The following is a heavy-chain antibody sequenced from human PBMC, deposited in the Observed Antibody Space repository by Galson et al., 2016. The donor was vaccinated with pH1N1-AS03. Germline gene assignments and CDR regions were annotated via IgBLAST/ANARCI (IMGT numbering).Heavy chain of an antibody. CDR1: PDSINSYF. D-gene: IGHD6-13*01. Sequence: SETLSLTCSVSPDSINSYFWSWIRQPPGRGLEWIGHIFPGGKTTYNPSLKRRVTMTVDPSKNLLSLNLTSVTAADTAVYFCARQEWTGAAAHDYGGQGTLVTVAS. V-gene: IGHV4-59*08. CDR3: ARQEWTGAAAHDY. CDR2: IFPGGKT. J-gene: IGHJ4*02.